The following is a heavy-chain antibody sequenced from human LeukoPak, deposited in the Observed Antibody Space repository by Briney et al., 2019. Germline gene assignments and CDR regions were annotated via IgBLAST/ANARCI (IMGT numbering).Heavy chain of an antibody. D-gene: IGHD6-13*01. V-gene: IGHV1-18*01. Sequence: ASVKVSCKASGYTFTTYAISWVRQAPGQGLEWMGWISAYYGNTTYAQKFQGRVTMTTDTSTSTAYMELRSLRSDDTAVYYCARVDGYSSSWYYYYYYYMDVWGKGTTVTVSS. CDR3: ARVDGYSSSWYYYYYYYMDV. CDR2: ISAYYGNT. J-gene: IGHJ6*03. CDR1: GYTFTTYA.